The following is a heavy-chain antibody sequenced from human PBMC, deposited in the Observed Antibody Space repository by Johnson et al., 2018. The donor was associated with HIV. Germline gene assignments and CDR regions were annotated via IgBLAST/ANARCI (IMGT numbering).Heavy chain of an antibody. CDR2: INWNGGST. Sequence: VQLVESGGGVVRPGGSLTLSCEASAFTFDDYGMSWVRQGPGKGPEWVSGINWNGGSTGYADSVKGRFTISRDNTKNSLYLQMNSLRAEDTALYYCARQQLSRNVAFDIWGQGTMVTVSS. J-gene: IGHJ3*02. D-gene: IGHD6-13*01. CDR3: ARQQLSRNVAFDI. V-gene: IGHV3-20*04. CDR1: AFTFDDYG.